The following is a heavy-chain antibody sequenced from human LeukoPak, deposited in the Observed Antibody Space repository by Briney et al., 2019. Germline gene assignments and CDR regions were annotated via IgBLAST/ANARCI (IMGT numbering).Heavy chain of an antibody. V-gene: IGHV3-7*02. J-gene: IGHJ3*02. CDR2: MKEDGSQK. Sequence: GGSLRLSCAASGFTFSSYWMTWVRQAPGKGLEWVANMKEDGSQKYYVDSVKGRFTISRDNAKNSLFLQMNSLRAEDTAVYYCAKSSAGAFDIWGQGTVVTVSS. CDR1: GFTFSSYW. CDR3: AKSSAGAFDI.